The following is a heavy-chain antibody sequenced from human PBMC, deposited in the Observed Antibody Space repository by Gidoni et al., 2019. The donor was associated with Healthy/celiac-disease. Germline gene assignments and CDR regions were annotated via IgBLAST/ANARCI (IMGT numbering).Heavy chain of an antibody. CDR1: GGSISSYF. Sequence: QVQLQESGPGLVKPPETLSLTCTVSGGSISSYFWSWIRQPPGKGLEWIGYIHHSGSTNYNPSLKSRVTMSVDTSKNQFSLKLSSVTAADTAVYYCARSEQQVITVDWGQGTLVTVSS. CDR2: IHHSGST. CDR3: ARSEQQVITVD. J-gene: IGHJ4*02. D-gene: IGHD6-13*01. V-gene: IGHV4-59*01.